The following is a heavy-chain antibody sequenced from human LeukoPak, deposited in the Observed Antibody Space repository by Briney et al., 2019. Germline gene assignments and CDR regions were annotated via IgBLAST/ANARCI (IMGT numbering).Heavy chain of an antibody. CDR3: ARDMKKRQWLAYWYFDL. CDR1: GGSISSSSW. D-gene: IGHD6-19*01. Sequence: SGTLSLTCAVSGGSISSSSWWSWVRQPPGKGLEWLGEIYHSGSTNYNPSLKSRVTISVDKSKNQFSLKLSSVTAADTAVYYCARDMKKRQWLAYWYFDLWGRGTLVTVSS. V-gene: IGHV4-4*02. CDR2: IYHSGST. J-gene: IGHJ2*01.